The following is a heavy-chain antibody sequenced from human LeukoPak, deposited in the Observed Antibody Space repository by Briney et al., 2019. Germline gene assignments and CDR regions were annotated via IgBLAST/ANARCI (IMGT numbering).Heavy chain of an antibody. J-gene: IGHJ4*02. Sequence: ETLSLTCTVSGGSMSSSGDSWGWSRQAPGKGLEWVSAISGSGGSTYYADSVKGRFTISRDNSKNTLYLQMNSLRAEDTAVYYCAKHVYVDIVATIDYWGQGTLVTVSS. CDR3: AKHVYVDIVATIDY. V-gene: IGHV3-23*01. CDR2: ISGSGGST. D-gene: IGHD5-12*01. CDR1: GGSMSSSGDS.